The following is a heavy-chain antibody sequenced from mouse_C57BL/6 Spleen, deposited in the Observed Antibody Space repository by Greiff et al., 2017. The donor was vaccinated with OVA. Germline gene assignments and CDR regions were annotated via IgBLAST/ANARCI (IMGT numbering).Heavy chain of an antibody. D-gene: IGHD1-1*01. CDR2: IDPSDSYT. CDR1: GYTFTSYW. CDR3: ARPPVITTVVADCDIDV. Sequence: QVQLQQPGAELVKPGASVKLSCKASGYTFTSYWMQWVKQRPGQGLEWIGEIDPSDSYTNYNQKFKGKATLTVDTSSSTAYMQLSSLTSEEFAVYYCARPPVITTVVADCDIDVWGTGTTVTVSS. V-gene: IGHV1-50*01. J-gene: IGHJ1*03.